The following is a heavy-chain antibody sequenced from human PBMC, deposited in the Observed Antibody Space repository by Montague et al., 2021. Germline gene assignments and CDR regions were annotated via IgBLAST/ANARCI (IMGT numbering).Heavy chain of an antibody. CDR2: IYDSGTT. D-gene: IGHD7-27*01. V-gene: IGHV4-59*08. CDR1: GGSISEFY. J-gene: IGHJ4*02. Sequence: SETLSLTCTVTGGSISEFYWGWIRQSPEKGLEWIGYIYDSGTTNYNPSLKGRVTISADTSMNQFSLNLRSVTAADTAVYFCARRLGIRAPFDYWGQGTLVTVSS. CDR3: ARRLGIRAPFDY.